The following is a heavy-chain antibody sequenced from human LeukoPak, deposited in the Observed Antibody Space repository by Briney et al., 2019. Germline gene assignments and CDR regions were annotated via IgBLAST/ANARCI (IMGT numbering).Heavy chain of an antibody. CDR1: GFTFSSYA. V-gene: IGHV3-23*01. D-gene: IGHD2-15*01. CDR3: AKERSEVVVAATNS. Sequence: GGSLRLSCAASGFTFSSYAMSWVRQAPGKGLEWVSSITGGGDTTYYADSVRGRFTISRDNSKNTLSLQINSLRAEDTAVYYCAKERSEVVVAATNSWGQGTLVTVSS. CDR2: ITGGGDTT. J-gene: IGHJ4*02.